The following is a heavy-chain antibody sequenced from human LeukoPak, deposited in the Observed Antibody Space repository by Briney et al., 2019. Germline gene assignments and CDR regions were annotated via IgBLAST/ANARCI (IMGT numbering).Heavy chain of an antibody. CDR2: ISSSGTSR. CDR3: ARGRYSSRWFDY. V-gene: IGHV3-11*04. D-gene: IGHD6-13*01. J-gene: IGHJ5*01. CDR1: GFTFSDYY. Sequence: PGGSLRLSCAASGFTFSDYYMSWIRQAPGKGLEWVSYISSSGTSRYNADSVKGRFTISRDNAKNSVYLQMNSLRAEDTAVYYCARGRYSSRWFDYWGQGSLVTASS.